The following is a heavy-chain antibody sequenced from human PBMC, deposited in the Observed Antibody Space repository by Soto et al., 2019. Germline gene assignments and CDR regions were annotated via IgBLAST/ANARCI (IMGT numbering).Heavy chain of an antibody. D-gene: IGHD3-22*01. V-gene: IGHV1-3*01. CDR2: INAGNGNT. CDR3: TTGLSNGYYNFDY. J-gene: IGHJ4*02. Sequence: GASVKVSSKASGYTFASYGIHWVRQAPGQRLEWMGLINAGNGNTKYSQKFQGRVTLTRDTLYLHMNSLKTEDTAVYYCTTGLSNGYYNFDYWGQGTPVPAPQ. CDR1: GYTFASYG.